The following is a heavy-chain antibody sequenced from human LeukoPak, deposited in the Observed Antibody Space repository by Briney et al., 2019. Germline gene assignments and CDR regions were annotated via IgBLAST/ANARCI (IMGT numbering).Heavy chain of an antibody. CDR1: GGSIRSSSYY. V-gene: IGHV4-39*01. CDR2: IYYSGST. Sequence: SETLSLTCTVSGGSIRSSSYYWGWIRQPPGKGLEWIGSIYYSGSTYYNASLKSRGTISVDTSKNQFSLKLNSVTAADTAVYFCARQVVAVAATGYFDYWGRGTLVTVSS. CDR3: ARQVVAVAATGYFDY. J-gene: IGHJ4*02. D-gene: IGHD6-19*01.